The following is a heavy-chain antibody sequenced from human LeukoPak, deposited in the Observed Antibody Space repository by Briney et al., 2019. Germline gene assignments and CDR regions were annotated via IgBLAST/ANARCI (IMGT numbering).Heavy chain of an antibody. Sequence: GGSLRLSCAASGFTFSSYSMNWVRQAPGKGLEWVSSISSSSSHIYYADSVKGRFTISRDNAKNSLYLQMNSLRAEDTAVYYCARDPLGHYYGMDVWGQGTLVTVSS. D-gene: IGHD6-13*01. V-gene: IGHV3-21*01. CDR2: ISSSSSHI. J-gene: IGHJ6*02. CDR3: ARDPLGHYYGMDV. CDR1: GFTFSSYS.